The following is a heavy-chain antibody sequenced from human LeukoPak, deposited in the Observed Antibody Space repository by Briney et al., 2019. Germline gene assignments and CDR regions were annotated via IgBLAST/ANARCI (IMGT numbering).Heavy chain of an antibody. CDR1: GLSCSSFA. CDR2: IRGNRET. Sequence: PAGTLRLSGAASGLSCSSFAMSWVRQGPARGLEWVSSIRGNRETFYADSVKGRFTLSSDSSRNTVYFQLNSLRVEDTAIYYCAKASWVSSTDAVRWGQGTLVTVSS. D-gene: IGHD3-16*01. V-gene: IGHV3-23*01. J-gene: IGHJ4*02. CDR3: AKASWVSSTDAVR.